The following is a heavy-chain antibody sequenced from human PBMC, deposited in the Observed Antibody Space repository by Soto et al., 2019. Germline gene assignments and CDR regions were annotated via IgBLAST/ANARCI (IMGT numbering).Heavy chain of an antibody. CDR1: GGSISSGGYY. Sequence: SETLSLTCTVSGGSISSGGYYWSWIRQHPGKGLEWIGYIYYSGSTYYNPSLESRVTISVDTSKNQFSLKLSSVTAADTAVYYCARDPPSPSYWYFDLWGRGTLVTVSS. CDR3: ARDPPSPSYWYFDL. J-gene: IGHJ2*01. V-gene: IGHV4-31*03. CDR2: IYYSGST.